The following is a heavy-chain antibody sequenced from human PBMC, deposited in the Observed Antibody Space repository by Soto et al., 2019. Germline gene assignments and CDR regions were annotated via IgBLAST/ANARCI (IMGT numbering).Heavy chain of an antibody. J-gene: IGHJ6*02. V-gene: IGHV1-18*04. CDR1: GYTFTSYG. CDR2: ISVYSGST. CDR3: ARDSWGLAVPDYHYYAMDV. Sequence: QVQLVQSGAEVKKPGASVRVSCEASGYTFTSYGISWVRQAPGQGLEWMGWISVYSGSTNYAQKLQGRVTMTTDRSTRACYMELRGLRSDDTAVYSCARDSWGLAVPDYHYYAMDVWGQGTTVTV. D-gene: IGHD6-19*01.